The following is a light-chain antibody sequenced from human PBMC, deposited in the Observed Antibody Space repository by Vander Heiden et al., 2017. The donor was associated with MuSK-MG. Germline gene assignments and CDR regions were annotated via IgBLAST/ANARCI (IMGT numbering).Light chain of an antibody. J-gene: IGLJ2*01. CDR3: LLYYNGAQF. CDR1: IEEVTTGYY. CDR2: SSN. Sequence: QTVVTQKTSLTVSSGGTVTLTCAASIEEVTTGYYPDWFQHKPGLSPRSLIYSSNHRRPWTPSRFSGSLLVGRAALTLSGVQHEDEADYYYLLYYNGAQFFGGGTKLTVL. V-gene: IGLV7-43*01.